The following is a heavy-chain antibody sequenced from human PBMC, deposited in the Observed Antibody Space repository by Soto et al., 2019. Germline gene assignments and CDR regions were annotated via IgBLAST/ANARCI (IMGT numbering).Heavy chain of an antibody. CDR3: ARGSEQLGTFDY. Sequence: QVQLQESGPGLVKPSQTLSLTCTDSGGSISSGGYYWSWIRQHPGKGLEWIGYIYYSGSTYYNPSLKSRVTISVDTSKNQFSLKLSSVTAADTAVYYCARGSEQLGTFDYWGQGTLVTVSS. J-gene: IGHJ4*02. CDR1: GGSISSGGYY. D-gene: IGHD6-13*01. CDR2: IYYSGST. V-gene: IGHV4-31*03.